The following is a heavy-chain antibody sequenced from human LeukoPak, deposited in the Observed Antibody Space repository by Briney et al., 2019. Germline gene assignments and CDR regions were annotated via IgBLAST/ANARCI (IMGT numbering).Heavy chain of an antibody. CDR1: GFTFSSYS. D-gene: IGHD3-22*01. CDR3: ARAGAAAGSSGYYFDY. Sequence: PGGSLRLSCAASGFTFSSYSMNWVRQAPGKGLEWVSSISSSSSYIYYADSVKGRFTISRDNAKNSLYLQMNSLRAEDTAVYYCARAGAAAGSSGYYFDYWGQGTLVTVSS. CDR2: ISSSSSYI. J-gene: IGHJ4*02. V-gene: IGHV3-21*04.